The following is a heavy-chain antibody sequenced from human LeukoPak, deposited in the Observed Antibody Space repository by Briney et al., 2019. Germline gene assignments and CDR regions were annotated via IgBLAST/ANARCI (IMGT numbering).Heavy chain of an antibody. J-gene: IGHJ5*02. CDR3: ARDPYYDFWSGGFDP. CDR1: GGSISSGSYY. V-gene: IGHV4-61*02. D-gene: IGHD3-3*01. CDR2: IYTSGST. Sequence: SETLSLTWTVSGGSISSGSYYWSWIRQPAGKGLEWIGRIYTSGSTNYNPSLKSRVTISVDTSKNQFSLKLSSVTAADTAVYYCARDPYYDFWSGGFDPWGQGTLVTVSS.